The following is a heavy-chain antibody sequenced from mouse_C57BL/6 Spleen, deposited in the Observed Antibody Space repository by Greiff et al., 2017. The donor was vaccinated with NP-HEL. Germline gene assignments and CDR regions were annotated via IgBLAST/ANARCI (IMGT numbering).Heavy chain of an antibody. CDR3: AIYDYGEVYAMDY. CDR1: GFSLTSYG. V-gene: IGHV2-2*01. CDR2: IWSGGST. J-gene: IGHJ4*01. D-gene: IGHD2-4*01. Sequence: VQGVESGPGLVQPSQSLSITCTVSGFSLTSYGVHWVRQSPGKGLEWLGVIWSGGSTDYNAAFISRLSISKDNSKSQVFFKMNSLQADDTAIYYCAIYDYGEVYAMDYWGQGTSVTVSS.